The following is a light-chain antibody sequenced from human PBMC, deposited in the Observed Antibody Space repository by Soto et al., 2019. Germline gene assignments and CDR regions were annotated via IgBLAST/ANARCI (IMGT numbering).Light chain of an antibody. V-gene: IGKV3-20*01. CDR2: GAS. J-gene: IGKJ2*01. Sequence: EIVLTQSPSTLSLSPGERTTLSCRANQTVSNSRLAWYQQKPGQAPRVLIYGASSRATGIPDRFSGSGFGTDFTLTISRLEPEDFAMYYCHQYGTSPQTFGQGTKLEIK. CDR3: HQYGTSPQT. CDR1: QTVSNSR.